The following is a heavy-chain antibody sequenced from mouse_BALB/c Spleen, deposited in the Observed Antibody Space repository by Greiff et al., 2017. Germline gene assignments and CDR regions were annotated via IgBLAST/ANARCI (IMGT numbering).Heavy chain of an antibody. J-gene: IGHJ2*01. CDR2: IYPSDSYT. CDR3: TRRGLLLYYFDY. D-gene: IGHD1-1*01. Sequence: QVQLQQPGAELVRPGASVKLSCKASGYTFTSYWINWVKQRPGQGLEWIGNIYPSDSYTNYNQKFKDKATLTVDKSSSTAYMQLSSPTSEDSAVYYCTRRGLLLYYFDYWGQGTTLTVSS. V-gene: IGHV1-69*02. CDR1: GYTFTSYW.